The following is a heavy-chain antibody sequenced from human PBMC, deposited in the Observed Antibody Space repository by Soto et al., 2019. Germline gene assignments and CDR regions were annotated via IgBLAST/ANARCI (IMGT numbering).Heavy chain of an antibody. D-gene: IGHD3-10*02. J-gene: IGHJ2*01. CDR2: ISGSGGST. Sequence: EVQLLESGGGLVQPGGSLRLSCAASGFTFSSYAMGWVRQAPGRGLEWVSAISGSGGSTYYADSVKGRFTISRDNSKNTLYLQMNSLRAEDTAVYYCAKEGVRRDWYSDLWGRGTLVTVSS. CDR1: GFTFSSYA. CDR3: AKEGVRRDWYSDL. V-gene: IGHV3-23*01.